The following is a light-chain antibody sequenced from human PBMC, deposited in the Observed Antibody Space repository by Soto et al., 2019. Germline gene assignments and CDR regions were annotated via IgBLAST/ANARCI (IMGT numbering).Light chain of an antibody. J-gene: IGKJ4*01. CDR2: GAS. Sequence: EIVLTQSPGTLSLSPGERATLSCRASQSVSSSYLAWYQQKPGQAPRRLIDGASNRATGIPDRFRASGSETDFTLTISRLEPEDFAVYYCQQYGSSPLTFGGVTKVDI. V-gene: IGKV3-20*01. CDR3: QQYGSSPLT. CDR1: QSVSSSY.